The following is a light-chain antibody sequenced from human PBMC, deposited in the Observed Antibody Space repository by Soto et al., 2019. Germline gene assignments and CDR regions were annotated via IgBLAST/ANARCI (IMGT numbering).Light chain of an antibody. CDR1: QRFSGTS. CDR2: GVS. CDR3: HQYDNSLWT. Sequence: EIVLTQSPGTLSLSPGERATLPCRASQRFSGTSLAWYQQKPGQAPRLLIYGVSNRATGIPDRFSGSGSGTDFTLTISRLEPKDFAVYYCHQYDNSLWTFGQGTKVEIK. J-gene: IGKJ1*01. V-gene: IGKV3-20*01.